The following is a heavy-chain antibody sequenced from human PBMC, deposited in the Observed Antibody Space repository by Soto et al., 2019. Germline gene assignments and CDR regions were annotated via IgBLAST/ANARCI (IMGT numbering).Heavy chain of an antibody. CDR1: GFTFSSYA. D-gene: IGHD4-17*01. Sequence: GGSLRLSCAASGFTFSSYAMSWVRQAPGKGLEWVSAISGSVGSTYYADSVKGRFTISRDNSKNTLYLQMNSLRAEDTAVYYCGSNIYGDYRWFDPWGQGTLVTVSS. CDR3: GSNIYGDYRWFDP. V-gene: IGHV3-23*01. CDR2: ISGSVGST. J-gene: IGHJ5*02.